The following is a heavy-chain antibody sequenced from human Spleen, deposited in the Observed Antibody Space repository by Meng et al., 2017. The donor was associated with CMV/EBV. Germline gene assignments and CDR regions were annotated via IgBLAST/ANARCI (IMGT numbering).Heavy chain of an antibody. J-gene: IGHJ5*02. CDR1: GGTFSSYA. D-gene: IGHD5-18*01. Sequence: ASVKVSCKASGGTFSSYAISWVRQAPGQGLEWMGIINPSGGSTSYVQKFQGRVSMTSDTSTTTVYMELSSLRSEDTAVYYCARGGGDGYSDWFDPWGQGTLVTVSS. CDR2: INPSGGST. V-gene: IGHV1-46*01. CDR3: ARGGGDGYSDWFDP.